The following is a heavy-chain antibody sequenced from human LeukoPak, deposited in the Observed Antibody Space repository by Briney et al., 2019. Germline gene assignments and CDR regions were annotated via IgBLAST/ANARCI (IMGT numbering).Heavy chain of an antibody. D-gene: IGHD2-15*01. CDR3: ARDGSPYCSGGSCAFFSY. V-gene: IGHV3-48*03. Sequence: PGGSLRLSCAASGFTLSRYEMNWVRQAPGKGLEWIAYLSSSGSAFSYADSVKGRFTISRDNAKNSLYLQMNSLRAEDTAVYYCARDGSPYCSGGSCAFFSYWGQGTLVTVSS. J-gene: IGHJ4*02. CDR2: LSSSGSAF. CDR1: GFTLSRYE.